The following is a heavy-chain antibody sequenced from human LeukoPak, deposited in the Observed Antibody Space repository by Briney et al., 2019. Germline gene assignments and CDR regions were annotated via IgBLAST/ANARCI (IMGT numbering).Heavy chain of an antibody. Sequence: SETLSLTCTVSGGSTSSYYWSWIRQPPGKGLEWIGYIYYSGSTNYNPSLKSRVTISLDTSNNQFSLKLSSVTAADTAVYYCARRKLYSSGFDPWGQGTLVTVSS. J-gene: IGHJ5*02. CDR1: GGSTSSYY. CDR3: ARRKLYSSGFDP. CDR2: IYYSGST. V-gene: IGHV4-59*01. D-gene: IGHD2-8*01.